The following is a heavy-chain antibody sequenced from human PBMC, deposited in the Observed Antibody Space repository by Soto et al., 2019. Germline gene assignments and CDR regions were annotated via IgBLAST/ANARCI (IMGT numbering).Heavy chain of an antibody. CDR2: ISASGGTT. CDR1: GFTFSTYT. Sequence: EVQLLESGGGLVQPGGSLRLSCIGSGFTFSTYTMNWVRQAPGKGLEWVSGISASGGTTDYADSVRGRFTISRDNSKNTLYLQMNSLRAEDTAVYYCAKAQLRFLEWLLRDYYYYGMDVWGQGTTVTVSS. V-gene: IGHV3-23*01. D-gene: IGHD3-3*01. CDR3: AKAQLRFLEWLLRDYYYYGMDV. J-gene: IGHJ6*02.